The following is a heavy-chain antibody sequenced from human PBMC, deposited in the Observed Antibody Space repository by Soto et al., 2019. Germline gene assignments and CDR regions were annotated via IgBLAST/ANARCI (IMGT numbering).Heavy chain of an antibody. Sequence: ASVKVSCKASGYTFTSYYMHWVRQAPGQGLEWMGIINPSGGSTSYAQKFQGRVTTTRDTSTSTVYMELSSLRSEDTAVYYCARGEAVAGTLIFDGMDVWGQGTTVTVSS. CDR2: INPSGGST. CDR1: GYTFTSYY. V-gene: IGHV1-46*01. CDR3: ARGEAVAGTLIFDGMDV. J-gene: IGHJ6*02. D-gene: IGHD6-19*01.